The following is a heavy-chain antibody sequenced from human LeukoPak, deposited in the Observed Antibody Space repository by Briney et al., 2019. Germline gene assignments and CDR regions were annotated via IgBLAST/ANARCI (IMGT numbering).Heavy chain of an antibody. Sequence: ASVKVSCKASGYTFTSYDINWVRQATGQGLEWMGWMNPNSGNTGYAQKFQGRVTMTRNTSIGTAYMELSSLRSEDTAVYYCARGPQGDYVWGSYLPTLFDYWGQGTLVTVSS. CDR1: GYTFTSYD. CDR3: ARGPQGDYVWGSYLPTLFDY. CDR2: MNPNSGNT. D-gene: IGHD3-16*02. J-gene: IGHJ4*02. V-gene: IGHV1-8*01.